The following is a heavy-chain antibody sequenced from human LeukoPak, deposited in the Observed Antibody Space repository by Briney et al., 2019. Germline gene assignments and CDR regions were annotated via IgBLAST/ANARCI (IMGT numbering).Heavy chain of an antibody. D-gene: IGHD6-6*01. Sequence: GGSLRLSCAASGFTVSSNYMNWVRQAPGKGLEWVSVIYGGGGTFYADSVKDRFSISRDNSKNTLCLHMNSLRADDTAVYYCARGKSSSSFAFDIWGQGTMVTVSS. V-gene: IGHV3-53*01. CDR1: GFTVSSNY. J-gene: IGHJ3*02. CDR2: IYGGGGT. CDR3: ARGKSSSSFAFDI.